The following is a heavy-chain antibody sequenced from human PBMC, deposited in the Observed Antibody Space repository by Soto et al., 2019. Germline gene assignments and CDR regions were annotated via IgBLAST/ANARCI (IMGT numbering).Heavy chain of an antibody. CDR3: AKGAISGTLNWFDP. D-gene: IGHD6-13*01. Sequence: EVQLVESGGGLVQPGRSLRLSCAASGFRFADYTMHWVRQAPGKGLEWVSGLTWNSESIAYADSVKGRFTISRDNAKNSLYLQMNSLRAEDTAFYFCAKGAISGTLNWFDPWGQGTLVTVSP. J-gene: IGHJ5*02. CDR2: LTWNSESI. CDR1: GFRFADYT. V-gene: IGHV3-9*01.